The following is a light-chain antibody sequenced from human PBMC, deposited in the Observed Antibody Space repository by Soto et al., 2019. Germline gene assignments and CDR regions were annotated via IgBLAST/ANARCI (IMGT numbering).Light chain of an antibody. V-gene: IGKV3-15*01. CDR3: LKYHNLWA. CDR1: QNIYYN. CDR2: RAS. Sequence: ILMTQSPATVSVSPGESATLSCRASQNIYYNVAWYQQRPGQAPRLLIYRASTRAPGVPARFSGSGSGTEFNLTISRLQPEDLTVYSCLKYHNLWALGQGTKVDSK. J-gene: IGKJ1*01.